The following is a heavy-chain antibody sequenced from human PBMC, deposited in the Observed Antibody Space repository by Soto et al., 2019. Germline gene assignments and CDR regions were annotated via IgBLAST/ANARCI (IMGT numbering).Heavy chain of an antibody. V-gene: IGHV3-23*01. Sequence: GGSLRLSCXASGFTFSSYAMSCVRQAPGKGLEWVSVISGSGDSTYYADSVKGRFTISRDNSKNTLYLQMNSLRAEDTAVYYCAKRATGTYFDYWGQGTLVTVSS. CDR3: AKRATGTYFDY. CDR1: GFTFSSYA. CDR2: ISGSGDST. D-gene: IGHD1-1*01. J-gene: IGHJ4*02.